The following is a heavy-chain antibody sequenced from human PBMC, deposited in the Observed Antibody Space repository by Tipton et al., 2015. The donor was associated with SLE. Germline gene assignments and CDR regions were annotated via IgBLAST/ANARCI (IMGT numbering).Heavy chain of an antibody. J-gene: IGHJ4*02. Sequence: QSGAEVKKPGSSVKVSCKASGGIFSNFAISWVRQAPGQGLEWMGGIIPIFGTAKYAQKFQGRVTITTDESTTTAYMELSSLRSDDTAVYYCAREGMSTVVSPFDYWGQGTLVTVSS. CDR1: GGIFSNFA. V-gene: IGHV1-69*05. D-gene: IGHD4-23*01. CDR3: AREGMSTVVSPFDY. CDR2: IIPIFGTA.